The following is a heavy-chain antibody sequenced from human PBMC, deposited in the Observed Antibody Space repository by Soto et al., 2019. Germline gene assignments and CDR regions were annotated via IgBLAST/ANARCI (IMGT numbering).Heavy chain of an antibody. CDR1: GYTFTSYG. D-gene: IGHD6-6*01. CDR3: ARESIAARPENWFDP. CDR2: ISAYNGNT. V-gene: IGHV1-18*01. Sequence: SVKVSCKASGYTFTSYGISWVRQAPGKGLEWMGWISAYNGNTNYAQKLQGRVTMTTDTSTSTAYMELRSLGSDDTAVYYCARESIAARPENWFDPWGQGTLVTVSS. J-gene: IGHJ5*02.